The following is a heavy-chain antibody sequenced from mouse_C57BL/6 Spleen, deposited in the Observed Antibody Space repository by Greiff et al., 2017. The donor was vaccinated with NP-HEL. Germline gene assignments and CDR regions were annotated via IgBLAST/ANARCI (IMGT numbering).Heavy chain of an antibody. CDR1: GYTFTSYW. CDR2: IYPGSGST. Sequence: QVQLKQPGAELVKPGASVKMSCKASGYTFTSYWITWVKQRPGQGLEWIGDIYPGSGSTNYNEKFKSKATLTVDTSSSTAYMQLSSLTSEDSAVYYCASPQLLRSPFDYWGQGTTLTVSS. D-gene: IGHD1-1*01. CDR3: ASPQLLRSPFDY. V-gene: IGHV1-55*01. J-gene: IGHJ2*01.